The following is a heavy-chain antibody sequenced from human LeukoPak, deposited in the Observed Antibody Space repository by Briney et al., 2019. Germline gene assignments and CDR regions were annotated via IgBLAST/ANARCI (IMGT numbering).Heavy chain of an antibody. CDR3: ARDCSGGGRYYAVDY. D-gene: IGHD2-15*01. J-gene: IGHJ4*02. V-gene: IGHV3-7*03. CDR2: IKQDGSEK. Sequence: GGSLRLSCAASGFTFSSYWMSWVRQAPGKGLEWVANIKQDGSEKYYVDSVKGRFTISRDNAKNSLFLQMDSLRAEDTALYYCARDCSGGGRYYAVDYWGQGTLVTVSS. CDR1: GFTFSSYW.